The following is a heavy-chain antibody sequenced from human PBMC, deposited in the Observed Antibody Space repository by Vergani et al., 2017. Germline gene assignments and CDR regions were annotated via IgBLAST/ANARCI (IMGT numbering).Heavy chain of an antibody. J-gene: IGHJ4*02. CDR3: TTLSPNWAHW. CDR2: IKSQIDGGTT. D-gene: IGHD7-27*01. V-gene: IGHV3-15*01. Sequence: EVHLLESGGGLLQPGGSLRLSCAASGFTFSSYSMSWVRQAPGKGLEWVGRIKSQIDGGTTDYAAPVKGRFTISRDDSTNMLYLHMNSLKTEDTAVYYCTTLSPNWAHWWGQGTLVNVSS. CDR1: GFTFSSYS.